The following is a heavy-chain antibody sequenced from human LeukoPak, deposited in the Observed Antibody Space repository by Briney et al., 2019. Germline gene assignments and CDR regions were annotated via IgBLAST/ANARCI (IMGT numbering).Heavy chain of an antibody. CDR3: ARGRYYDILTGYYYNWFDP. J-gene: IGHJ5*02. D-gene: IGHD3-9*01. CDR1: GGSFSGYY. V-gene: IGHV4-34*01. CDR2: INHSGST. Sequence: SETLSLTCAVYGGSFSGYYWSWIRQPPGKGLEWIGDINHSGSTNYNPSLKSRVTISVDTSKNQFSLKLSSVTAADTAVYYCARGRYYDILTGYYYNWFDPRGQGTLVTVSS.